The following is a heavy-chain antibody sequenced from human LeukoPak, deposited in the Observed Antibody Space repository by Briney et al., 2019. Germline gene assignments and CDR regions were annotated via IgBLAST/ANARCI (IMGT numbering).Heavy chain of an antibody. J-gene: IGHJ5*02. CDR2: IYYSGST. CDR3: ARGWGSLDWFDP. CDR1: GGSISSYY. D-gene: IGHD1-1*01. Sequence: PSETLSLTCTVSGGSISSYYWSWIREPPGKGLGWIGYIYYSGSTNYNPCLKSRVTISVDTSKKQFSLKLSSVTAADTAVYYCARGWGSLDWFDPWGQGTLVTVSS. V-gene: IGHV4-59*01.